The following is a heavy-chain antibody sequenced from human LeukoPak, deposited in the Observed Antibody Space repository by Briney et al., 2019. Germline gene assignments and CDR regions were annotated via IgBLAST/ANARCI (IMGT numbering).Heavy chain of an antibody. D-gene: IGHD3-22*01. CDR2: INPNSGGT. J-gene: IGHJ4*02. CDR1: GYTFTGYY. V-gene: IGHV1-2*02. Sequence: ASVKVSCKASGYTFTGYYMHWARQAPGQGLEWMGWINPNSGGTNYAQKFQGRVTMTRDTSISTAYMELSRLRSDDTAVYYCARVRSYYDSSGYYDYWGQGTLVTVSS. CDR3: ARVRSYYDSSGYYDY.